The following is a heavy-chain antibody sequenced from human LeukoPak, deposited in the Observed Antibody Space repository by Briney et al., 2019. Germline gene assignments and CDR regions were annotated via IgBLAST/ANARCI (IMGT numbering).Heavy chain of an antibody. V-gene: IGHV4-39*07. Sequence: SETLSLTCTVSGGSISSSSYYWGWIRQPPGKGLEWIGSIYYSGSTNYNPSLKSRVTISVDTSKNQFSLKLSSVTAADTAVYYCARAYDSSGYYDRWGQGTLVTVSS. CDR3: ARAYDSSGYYDR. CDR1: GGSISSSSYY. CDR2: IYYSGST. D-gene: IGHD3-22*01. J-gene: IGHJ4*02.